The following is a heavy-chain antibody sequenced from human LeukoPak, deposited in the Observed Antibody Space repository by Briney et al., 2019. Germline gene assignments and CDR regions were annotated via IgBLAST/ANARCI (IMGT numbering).Heavy chain of an antibody. Sequence: GGSLRLSCAASGFTFSNAWMNWVRQAPGKGLEWVGRIKSKTDGGTTDYAAPVKGRLTISRDDSKNTLYLQMNSLKTEDTAVYYCTRNRLGSGSYYIDYWGQGTLVTVSS. V-gene: IGHV3-15*07. CDR2: IKSKTDGGTT. CDR1: GFTFSNAW. D-gene: IGHD3-10*01. CDR3: TRNRLGSGSYYIDY. J-gene: IGHJ4*02.